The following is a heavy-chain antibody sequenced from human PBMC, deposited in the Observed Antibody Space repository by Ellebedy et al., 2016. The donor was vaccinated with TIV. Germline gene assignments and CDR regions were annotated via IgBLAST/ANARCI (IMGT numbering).Heavy chain of an antibody. CDR2: IKQDGSEK. J-gene: IGHJ4*02. CDR3: ARYGGYNSVWK. Sequence: GESLKISCAASGFTFSNSWMSWVRQVPGKGLEWVANIKQDGSEKYYVDSVKGRFTISRDNAKSSLYLQMNSLRAEDTAVYDCARYGGYNSVWKWGQGTLVTVSS. V-gene: IGHV3-7*01. D-gene: IGHD3-22*01. CDR1: GFTFSNSW.